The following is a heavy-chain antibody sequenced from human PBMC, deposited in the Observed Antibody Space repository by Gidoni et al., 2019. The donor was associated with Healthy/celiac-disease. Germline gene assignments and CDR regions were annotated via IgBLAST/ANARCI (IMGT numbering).Heavy chain of an antibody. CDR3: ARAVAGANWYFDL. D-gene: IGHD6-19*01. CDR2: IGTVGDT. V-gene: IGHV3-13*01. CDR1: GFTFSSYD. Sequence: EVQLVESGGGVVQPGGSLRLSCAASGFTFSSYDMHWVRQATGKGREWFAAIGTVGDTDYRGSVKGRFTISRENAKNTLYRQMNRLRAGDTAVYYCARAVAGANWYFDLWGRGTLVTVSS. J-gene: IGHJ2*01.